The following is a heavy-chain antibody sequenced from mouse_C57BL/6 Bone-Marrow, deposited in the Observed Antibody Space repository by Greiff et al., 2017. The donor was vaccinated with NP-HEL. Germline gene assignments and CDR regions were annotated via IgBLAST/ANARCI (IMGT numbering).Heavy chain of an antibody. CDR3: ARGDYDWSSRYYFGD. D-gene: IGHD2-4*01. CDR2: IDPEDGET. J-gene: IGHJ2*01. V-gene: IGHV14-2*01. Sequence: LVESGAELVKPGASVKLSCTASGFNIKDYYMHWVKQRTEQGLEWIGRIDPEDGETKYAPKFQGKATITADTSSNTAYLQLSSLTSEDTAVYYCARGDYDWSSRYYFGDWGKVATLTVAT. CDR1: GFNIKDYY.